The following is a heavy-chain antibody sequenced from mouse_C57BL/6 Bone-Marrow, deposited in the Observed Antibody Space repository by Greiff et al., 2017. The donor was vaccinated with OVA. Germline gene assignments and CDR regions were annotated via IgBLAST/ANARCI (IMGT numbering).Heavy chain of an antibody. CDR1: GFTFSDYG. CDR2: ISSGSSTI. D-gene: IGHD1-1*01. J-gene: IGHJ1*03. V-gene: IGHV5-17*01. CDR3: ARTLYYYGSSYDWYFDV. Sequence: EVKVVESGGGLVKPGGSLKLSCAASGFTFSDYGMHWVRQAPEKGLEWVAYISSGSSTIYYEDTVKGRFPISRDNAKNTLFLQMTSLRSEDTAMYYCARTLYYYGSSYDWYFDVWGTGTTVTVSS.